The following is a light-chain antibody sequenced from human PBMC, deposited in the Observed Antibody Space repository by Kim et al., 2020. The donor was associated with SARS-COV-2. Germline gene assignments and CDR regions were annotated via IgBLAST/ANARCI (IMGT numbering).Light chain of an antibody. J-gene: IGLJ3*02. CDR3: QSSDSSDTFWV. CDR1: ALPNQY. Sequence: PGQTASITWSGDALPNQYDYGFQQKPGQAPVLVIYEDTERPSGIPERFSGSTSGTTVTLTISGVQAEDEADDYCQSSDSSDTFWVFGGGTQLTV. V-gene: IGLV3-25*03. CDR2: EDT.